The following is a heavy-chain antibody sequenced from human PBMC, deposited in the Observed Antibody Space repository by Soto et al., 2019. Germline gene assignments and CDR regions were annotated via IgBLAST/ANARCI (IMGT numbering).Heavy chain of an antibody. CDR1: GGSISSSSYY. V-gene: IGHV4-39*01. CDR3: ARRGRVARVEAAYFDY. Sequence: QLQLQESGPGLVKPSETLSLTCTVSGGSISSSSYYWGWIRQPPGKGLEWIGSIYYSGSTYYNPSLKSRVTISVDTSKNQFSLKLSSVTAADTAVYYCARRGRVARVEAAYFDYWGQGTLVTVSS. CDR2: IYYSGST. D-gene: IGHD5-12*01. J-gene: IGHJ4*02.